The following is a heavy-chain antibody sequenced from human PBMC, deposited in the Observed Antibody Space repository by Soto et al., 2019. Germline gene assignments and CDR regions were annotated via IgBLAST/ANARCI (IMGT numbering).Heavy chain of an antibody. D-gene: IGHD2-15*01. CDR2: IYYSGST. CDR3: ARHSDCSGGSCYSEYFAVGNWFDP. Sequence: QLQLQESGPGLVKPSETLSLTCTVSGGSISSGRYYWGWIRQPPGKGLEWIGSIYYSGSTYSNPSLKSRVTISVDTSKNPFSPRLSSVTAADTAVYYCARHSDCSGGSCYSEYFAVGNWFDPWGQGTLVTVSS. CDR1: GGSISSGRYY. V-gene: IGHV4-39*01. J-gene: IGHJ5*02.